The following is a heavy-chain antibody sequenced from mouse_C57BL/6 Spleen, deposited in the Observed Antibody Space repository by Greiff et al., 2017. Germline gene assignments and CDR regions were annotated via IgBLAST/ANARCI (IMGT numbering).Heavy chain of an antibody. J-gene: IGHJ2*01. Sequence: VQLQQSGPELVKPGASVKISCKASGYAFRSSWLNWVKQRPGKGLEWIGRFYPGDGDTNYNGKFKGKATLTADKSSSTAYMQLSSLTSEDSAVYFCARREGYYFDYWGQGTTLTVSS. CDR3: ARREGYYFDY. CDR1: GYAFRSSW. CDR2: FYPGDGDT. V-gene: IGHV1-82*01.